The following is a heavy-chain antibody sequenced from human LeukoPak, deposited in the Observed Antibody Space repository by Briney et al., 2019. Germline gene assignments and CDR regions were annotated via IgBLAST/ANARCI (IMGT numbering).Heavy chain of an antibody. V-gene: IGHV3-23*01. CDR1: GSTFSANA. CDR3: AKDYYYDSSGYYYGDAFDI. CDR2: ISGSGGTT. D-gene: IGHD3-22*01. J-gene: IGHJ3*02. Sequence: GGSLRRSCAASGSTFSANAMAWVAQAPGKGLEWGSTISGSGGTTSSADSVKGRFTISRDNSKNILYLQVNSLRAGDTAVYYCAKDYYYDSSGYYYGDAFDIWGQGTMVTVSS.